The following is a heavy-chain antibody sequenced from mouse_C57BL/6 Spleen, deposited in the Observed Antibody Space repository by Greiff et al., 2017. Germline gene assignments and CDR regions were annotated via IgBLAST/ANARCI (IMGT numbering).Heavy chain of an antibody. D-gene: IGHD4-1*01. CDR3: AREGELGPPLDY. Sequence: QVQLQQSGAELVRPGSSVKLSCKASGYTFTSYWMHWVKQRPIQGLEWIGNIDPSDSETHYNQKFKDKATLTVDKSSSTAYMQLSSLTSEDSAVYYCAREGELGPPLDYWGQGTTLTVSS. J-gene: IGHJ2*01. V-gene: IGHV1-52*01. CDR2: IDPSDSET. CDR1: GYTFTSYW.